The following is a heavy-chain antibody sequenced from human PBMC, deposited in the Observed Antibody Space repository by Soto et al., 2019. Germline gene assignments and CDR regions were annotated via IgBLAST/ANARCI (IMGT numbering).Heavy chain of an antibody. J-gene: IGHJ4*02. CDR2: IIPIFGTA. Sequence: QVQLVQSGAEVKKPGSSVKVSCKASGGTFSSYAISWVRQAPGQGLEWMGGIIPIFGTANYAQKLQGRVTITADESTSRAYIELSSLISEDTAVYYCARDRQAYCDSSVYSIDYWGQGTLVTVPS. D-gene: IGHD3-22*01. CDR3: ARDRQAYCDSSVYSIDY. CDR1: GGTFSSYA. V-gene: IGHV1-69*01.